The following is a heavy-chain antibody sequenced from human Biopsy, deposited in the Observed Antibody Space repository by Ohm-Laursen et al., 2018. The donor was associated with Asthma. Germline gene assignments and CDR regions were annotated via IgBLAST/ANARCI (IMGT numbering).Heavy chain of an antibody. V-gene: IGHV4-31*03. J-gene: IGHJ6*02. CDR1: GYSISNGGYY. D-gene: IGHD3-3*01. CDR2: IYHRGNT. CDR3: ARDYYDFWNRSVYTYFGMDV. Sequence: SDTLSLTCSVPGYSISNGGYYWTWVRQRPGKGLEWIGNIYHRGNTKYNPSLKSRLSFSVDTSKNQFSLKLSSVTAADTAIYFCARDYYDFWNRSVYTYFGMDVWGRGTTVVVSS.